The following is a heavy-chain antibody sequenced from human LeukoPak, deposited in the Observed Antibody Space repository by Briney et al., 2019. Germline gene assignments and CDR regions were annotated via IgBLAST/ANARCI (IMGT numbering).Heavy chain of an antibody. D-gene: IGHD2-2*01. J-gene: IGHJ4*02. V-gene: IGHV5-51*01. Sequence: GESLKISCQSSGYSFTDYWIVWVRQVPGKGLEWMGIISPLHSDSRYSPSFQGQVTISADNSISTSYLQWSSLKASDTAMYYCARRQGCSSTSCPPDYWGQGTLVTVSP. CDR3: ARRQGCSSTSCPPDY. CDR1: GYSFTDYW. CDR2: ISPLHSDS.